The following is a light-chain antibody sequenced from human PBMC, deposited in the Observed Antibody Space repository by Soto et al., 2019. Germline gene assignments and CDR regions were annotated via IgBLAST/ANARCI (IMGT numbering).Light chain of an antibody. CDR3: QQYNNWPPAWT. Sequence: EIVLTQSPGTLSLSPGERATLSCRASQTLSSSYLAWYQQKPGQGPRLLIFGTSTRATGIPARFSGSGSGTQFTLTISSLQSEDFAVYYCQQYNNWPPAWTFGQGTKVDIK. J-gene: IGKJ1*01. V-gene: IGKV3-15*01. CDR2: GTS. CDR1: QTLSSSY.